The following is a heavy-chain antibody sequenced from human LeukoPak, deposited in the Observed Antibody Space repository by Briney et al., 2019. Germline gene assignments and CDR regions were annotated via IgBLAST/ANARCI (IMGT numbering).Heavy chain of an antibody. CDR1: GYTFTGYY. Sequence: ASVKVSCKASGYTFTGYYMHWVRQAPGQGLEWMGWINPNSGGTNYAQKFQGRATMTRDTSISTAYMELSRLRSDDTAVYYCAREVPMTTVTFDYWGQGTLVTVSS. CDR2: INPNSGGT. CDR3: AREVPMTTVTFDY. V-gene: IGHV1-2*02. J-gene: IGHJ4*02. D-gene: IGHD4-11*01.